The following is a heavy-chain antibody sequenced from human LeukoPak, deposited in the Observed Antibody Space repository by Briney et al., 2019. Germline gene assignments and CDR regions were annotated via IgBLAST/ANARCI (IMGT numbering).Heavy chain of an antibody. V-gene: IGHV3-74*01. CDR2: INNDGSST. CDR1: GFTFSSYW. D-gene: IGHD7-27*01. CDR3: ARDLTGERDD. J-gene: IGHJ4*02. Sequence: PGGSLRLSCAASGFTFSSYWMHWVRQAPGKGLVWVSRINNDGSSTSYADSVKGRFTISRDNAKNTLYLQMNSLRAEDTAVYYCARDLTGERDDWGQGTLVTVSS.